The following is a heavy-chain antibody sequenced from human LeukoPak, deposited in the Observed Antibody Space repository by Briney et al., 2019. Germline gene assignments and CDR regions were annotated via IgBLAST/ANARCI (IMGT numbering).Heavy chain of an antibody. V-gene: IGHV3-21*01. CDR2: IRSTSTFT. D-gene: IGHD3-22*01. J-gene: IGHJ6*03. Sequence: GGSLTLSCAASGLTFSRYSMNWARHAPGEGREWVASIRSTSTFTHSADSVKARFPLSRQRAKNSLFRQMNSLRAGDTAIYYCARDYFDGSDYPQTYCYYYMDLWGKGTTVTVSS. CDR3: ARDYFDGSDYPQTYCYYYMDL. CDR1: GLTFSRYS.